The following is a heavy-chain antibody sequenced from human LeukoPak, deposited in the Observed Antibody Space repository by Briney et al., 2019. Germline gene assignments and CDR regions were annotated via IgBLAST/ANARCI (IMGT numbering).Heavy chain of an antibody. CDR1: GASVSSSSYY. V-gene: IGHV4-39*07. Sequence: SETLSLTCTVSGASVSSSSYYWGWIRQPPGKGLEWIGTIYFDGTTYYNPSLKSRVTISVDRPKNQFSLKVSSVTAADTAVYYCARVFDSGSQAYFYYMDVWGKGTTVTISS. D-gene: IGHD3-10*01. J-gene: IGHJ6*03. CDR3: ARVFDSGSQAYFYYMDV. CDR2: IYFDGTT.